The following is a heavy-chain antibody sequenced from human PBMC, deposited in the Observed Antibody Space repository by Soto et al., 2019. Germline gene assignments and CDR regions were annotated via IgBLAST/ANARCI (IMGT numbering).Heavy chain of an antibody. J-gene: IGHJ5*02. CDR1: GFTFSSYG. D-gene: IGHD6-6*01. CDR3: AKWGGGSSTTWFDP. Sequence: PGGSRRLSCAASGFTFSSYGMHWVRQAPGKGLEWVAAISYDGSNKYYADSVKGRFTISRDNSKNTLYLQMNSLRAEDTAVYYCAKWGGGSSTTWFDPWGQGTLVTVSS. CDR2: ISYDGSNK. V-gene: IGHV3-30*18.